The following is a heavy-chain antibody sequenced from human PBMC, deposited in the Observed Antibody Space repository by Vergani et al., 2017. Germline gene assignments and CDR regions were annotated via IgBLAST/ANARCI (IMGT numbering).Heavy chain of an antibody. Sequence: QVQLQESGPGLVKPSQTLSLTCTVSGDSISSSGYYWSWIRQHPGKGLEWIGYIYSTGSTHHNPSLRRRINMSVDTSKNQFSLKLNSVTAADTAMYYCARMGGYDEGNAFRIGYFDSWGPGILVTVSS. CDR1: GDSISSSGYY. V-gene: IGHV4-31*03. CDR2: IYSTGST. J-gene: IGHJ4*02. CDR3: ARMGGYDEGNAFRIGYFDS. D-gene: IGHD3-22*01.